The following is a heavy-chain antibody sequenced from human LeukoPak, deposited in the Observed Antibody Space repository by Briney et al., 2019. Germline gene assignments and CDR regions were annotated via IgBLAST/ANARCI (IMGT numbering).Heavy chain of an antibody. CDR1: GFTFSSYG. CDR3: VEGGAARFDY. J-gene: IGHJ4*02. D-gene: IGHD5-18*01. Sequence: PWGSLRLSCAASGFTFSSYGMHWVRQAPGKGLEWVSFIRNDGSNKYYADSVKGRFTISRDNSKNTLYLQVNSLRAEDTAVYYCVEGGAARFDYWGQGTLAAVSS. V-gene: IGHV3-30*02. CDR2: IRNDGSNK.